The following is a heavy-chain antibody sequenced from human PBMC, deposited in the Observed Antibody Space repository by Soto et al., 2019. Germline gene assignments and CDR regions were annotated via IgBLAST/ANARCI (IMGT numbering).Heavy chain of an antibody. D-gene: IGHD6-19*01. V-gene: IGHV1-18*01. Sequence: GASVKVSCKASGYTFTSYGISWVRQAPGQGLEWMGWISAYNGNTNYAQKLQGRVTMTTDTSTSTAHMELRSLRSDDTAVYYCAREGSGWYRSFDYWGQGTLVTVSS. CDR2: ISAYNGNT. CDR1: GYTFTSYG. CDR3: AREGSGWYRSFDY. J-gene: IGHJ4*02.